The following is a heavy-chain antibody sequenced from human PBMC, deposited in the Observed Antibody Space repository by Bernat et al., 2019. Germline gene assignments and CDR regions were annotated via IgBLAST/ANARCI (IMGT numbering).Heavy chain of an antibody. CDR3: ARYNTAMAHFDY. J-gene: IGHJ4*02. CDR1: GGSISSGGYY. D-gene: IGHD5-18*01. CDR2: IYYSGST. Sequence: HVQLQESGPGLVKPSQTLSLTCTVSGGSISSGGYYWSWIRQHPGKGLEWIGYIYYSGSTYYNPSLKSRVTISVDTSKNQFSLKLSSVTAADTAVYYCARYNTAMAHFDYWGQGTLVTVAS. V-gene: IGHV4-31*03.